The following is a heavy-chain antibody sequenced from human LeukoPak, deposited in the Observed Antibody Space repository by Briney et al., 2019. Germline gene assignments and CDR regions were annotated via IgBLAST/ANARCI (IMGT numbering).Heavy chain of an antibody. CDR3: ARDRSRFLEWLEGRFDP. J-gene: IGHJ5*02. D-gene: IGHD3-3*01. V-gene: IGHV1-18*01. Sequence: ASVKVSCKASGYTFTSYGISWVRQAPGQGLEWMGWISAYNGNTNYAQKLQGRVTMTTDTSTSTAYMELRSLRSDDTAVYYCARDRSRFLEWLEGRFDPWGQGTLVTVSS. CDR2: ISAYNGNT. CDR1: GYTFTSYG.